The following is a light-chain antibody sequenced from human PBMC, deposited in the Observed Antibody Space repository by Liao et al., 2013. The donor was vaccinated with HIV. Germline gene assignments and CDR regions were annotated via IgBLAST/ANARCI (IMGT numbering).Light chain of an antibody. CDR1: KLGDKY. V-gene: IGLV3-1*01. CDR2: EDN. CDR3: QAWDSTTVV. J-gene: IGLJ2*01. Sequence: SYDLTQPPSVSVSPGQTASITCSGDKLGDKYVCWYQQKPGQSPILIIYEDNKRPSGIPERFSGSNSGNTATLTISGTQAMDEADYYCQAWDSTTVVFGGGTELTVL.